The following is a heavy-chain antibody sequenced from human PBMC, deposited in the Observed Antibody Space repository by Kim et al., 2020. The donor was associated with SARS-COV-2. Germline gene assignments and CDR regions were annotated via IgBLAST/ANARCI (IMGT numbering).Heavy chain of an antibody. J-gene: IGHJ6*03. Sequence: GGSLRLSCTASGFTFGDYALSWVRQAPGKGLEWVGFIRSKPNGGTTEYAASVKGRITISRDDSKSIAYLQMNRLKNEDTAVYYCTREPRKSIAVAGSLFPRYYYYHYMDDWGKGTTVTVSS. CDR3: TREPRKSIAVAGSLFPRYYYYHYMDD. CDR2: IRSKPNGGTT. CDR1: GFTFGDYA. V-gene: IGHV3-49*04. D-gene: IGHD6-19*01.